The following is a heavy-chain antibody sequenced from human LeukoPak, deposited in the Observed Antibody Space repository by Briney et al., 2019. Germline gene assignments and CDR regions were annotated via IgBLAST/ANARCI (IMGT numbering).Heavy chain of an antibody. Sequence: ASVKVSCKASGYTFTSYAMHWVRQAPGQRLEWMGWINAGNGNTKYSQKFQGRVTITADESTSTAYMELSSLRSEDTAVYYCARESPSGSTYDYWGQGTLVTVSS. V-gene: IGHV1-3*01. D-gene: IGHD3-3*01. CDR1: GYTFTSYA. CDR2: INAGNGNT. CDR3: ARESPSGSTYDY. J-gene: IGHJ4*02.